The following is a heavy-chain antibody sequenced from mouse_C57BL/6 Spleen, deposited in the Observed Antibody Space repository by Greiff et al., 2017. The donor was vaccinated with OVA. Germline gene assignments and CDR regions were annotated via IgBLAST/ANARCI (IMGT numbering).Heavy chain of an antibody. J-gene: IGHJ4*01. Sequence: QVQLKQPGAELVRPGSSVKLSCKASGYTFTSYWMHWVKQRPIQGLEWIGNIDPSDSETHYNQKFKDKATLTVDKSSSTAYMQLSSLTSEDSAVYYCARGRTVVAKDYAMDYWGQGTSVTVSS. V-gene: IGHV1-52*01. CDR3: ARGRTVVAKDYAMDY. CDR1: GYTFTSYW. D-gene: IGHD1-1*01. CDR2: IDPSDSET.